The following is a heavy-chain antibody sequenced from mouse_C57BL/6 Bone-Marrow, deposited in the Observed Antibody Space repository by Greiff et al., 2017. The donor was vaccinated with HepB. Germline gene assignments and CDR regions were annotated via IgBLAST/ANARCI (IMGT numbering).Heavy chain of an antibody. V-gene: IGHV5-4*01. CDR2: ISDGGSYT. CDR3: ARESGTEDYAMDY. Sequence: VQLKESGGGLVKPGGSLKLSCAASGFTFSSYAMSWVRQTPEKRLEWVATISDGGSYTYYPDNVKGRFTISRDNAKNNLYLQMSHLKSEDTAMYYCARESGTEDYAMDYWGQGTSVTVSS. D-gene: IGHD1-3*01. CDR1: GFTFSSYA. J-gene: IGHJ4*01.